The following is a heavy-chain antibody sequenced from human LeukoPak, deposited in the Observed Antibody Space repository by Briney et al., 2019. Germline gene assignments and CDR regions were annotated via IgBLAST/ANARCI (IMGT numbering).Heavy chain of an antibody. Sequence: PSETLSLTCAVYGGSFSGYYWSWIRQPPGKALEWIGNIFYSGSTYYSPSLKSRVTISLDTSRNQFSLRLNSVTAADTAVYYCAKSNGYGLIDIWGQGTMVTVSS. CDR1: GGSFSGYY. D-gene: IGHD3-10*01. J-gene: IGHJ3*02. V-gene: IGHV4-34*12. CDR2: IFYSGST. CDR3: AKSNGYGLIDI.